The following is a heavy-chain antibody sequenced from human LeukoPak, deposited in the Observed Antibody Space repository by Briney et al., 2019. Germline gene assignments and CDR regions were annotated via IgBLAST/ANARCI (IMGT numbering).Heavy chain of an antibody. D-gene: IGHD3-9*01. Sequence: PSETLSLTCTVSGYSISSGYYWGWLRQPPGKGLEWIGSIYQSGNTYHNPSLKSRVTISIDTSKSQFSLELSSVTAADTAVYYCAGDGAFTISSSWGQGTLVTVAS. CDR1: GYSISSGYY. V-gene: IGHV4-38-2*02. CDR2: IYQSGNT. CDR3: AGDGAFTISSS. J-gene: IGHJ4*02.